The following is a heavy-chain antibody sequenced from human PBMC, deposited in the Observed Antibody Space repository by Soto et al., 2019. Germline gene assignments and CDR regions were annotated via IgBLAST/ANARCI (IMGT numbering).Heavy chain of an antibody. CDR3: SRRVNGTRTLSGNFAY. Sequence: ASVKVSCKTSGYTFTNYYMHWVRQAPGQGLEWMGIINPSGGGTTYAQKFQGRVTITADESTSTAYMELSSLRSEDTAVYYCSRRVNGTRTLSGNFAYRGQGTLVTVSS. J-gene: IGHJ4*02. D-gene: IGHD1-20*01. CDR2: INPSGGGT. V-gene: IGHV1-46*01. CDR1: GYTFTNYY.